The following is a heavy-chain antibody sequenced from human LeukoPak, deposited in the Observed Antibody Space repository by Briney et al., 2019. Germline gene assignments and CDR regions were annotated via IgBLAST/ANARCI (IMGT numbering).Heavy chain of an antibody. CDR2: INPNSGGT. D-gene: IGHD4-11*01. CDR1: GYTFTGYY. CDR3: ARARAVRGGPWYFDY. J-gene: IGHJ4*02. Sequence: VASVKVSCKASGYTFTGYYMHWVRQAPGQGLEWMGWINPNSGGTNYAQKFQGRVTMTRDTSISTAYMELSRLRSDDTAVYYCARARAVRGGPWYFDYWGQGTLVTVSS. V-gene: IGHV1-2*02.